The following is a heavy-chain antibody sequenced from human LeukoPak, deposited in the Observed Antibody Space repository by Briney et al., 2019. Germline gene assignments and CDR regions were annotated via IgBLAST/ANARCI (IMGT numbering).Heavy chain of an antibody. CDR1: GYSISSGYY. J-gene: IGHJ4*02. CDR3: ARGPTRYYFDY. Sequence: PSETLSLTCTVSGYSISSGYYWGWIRQPPGKGLEWIGNIYHSGSTYYNPSLKSRGTISIDTSKNQFSLKLSSVTAADTAVYYCARGPTRYYFDYWGQGTLVTVSS. V-gene: IGHV4-38-2*02. CDR2: IYHSGST.